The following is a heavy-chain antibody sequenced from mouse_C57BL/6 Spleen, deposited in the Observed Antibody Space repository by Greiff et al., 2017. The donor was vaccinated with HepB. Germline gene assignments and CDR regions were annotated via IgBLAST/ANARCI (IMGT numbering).Heavy chain of an antibody. CDR2: IYPSDSET. V-gene: IGHV1-61*01. CDR1: GYTFTSYW. D-gene: IGHD1-1*01. CDR3: ARYGVYFDY. Sequence: QVQLQQPGAELVRPGSSVTLSCKASGYTFTSYWMDWVKQRPGHGLEWIGNIYPSDSETDYNQKFKDKATVTVDKSSSTAYMQLSSLASEDSAVYYGARYGVYFDYWGQGTTLTVSS. J-gene: IGHJ2*01.